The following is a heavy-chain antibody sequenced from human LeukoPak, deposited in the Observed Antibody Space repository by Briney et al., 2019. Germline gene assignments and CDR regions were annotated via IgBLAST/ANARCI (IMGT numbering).Heavy chain of an antibody. D-gene: IGHD3-9*01. CDR2: INHSGST. CDR1: GGSFSGYY. CDR3: ARDYDILTGFDY. J-gene: IGHJ4*02. Sequence: SETLSLTCAVYGGSFSGYYWSWIRQSPGKGLEWIGEINHSGSTNYNPSLKSRVTISVDTSKNQFSLKLSSVTAADTAVYYCARDYDILTGFDYWGQGTLVTVSS. V-gene: IGHV4-34*01.